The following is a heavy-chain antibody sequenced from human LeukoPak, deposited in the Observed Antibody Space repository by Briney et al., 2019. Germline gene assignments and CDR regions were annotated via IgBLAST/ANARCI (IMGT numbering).Heavy chain of an antibody. CDR3: AREYGDSNDY. CDR2: IVPIFGTV. V-gene: IGHV1-69*06. Sequence: SVKVSCKASGGTFSSYAISWVRQAPGQGLEWMGGIVPIFGTVNYAQKFQGRVTITADKSTSTAYMELSSLRSEDTAVYYCAREYGDSNDYWGQGTLVTVSS. J-gene: IGHJ4*02. CDR1: GGTFSSYA. D-gene: IGHD4-17*01.